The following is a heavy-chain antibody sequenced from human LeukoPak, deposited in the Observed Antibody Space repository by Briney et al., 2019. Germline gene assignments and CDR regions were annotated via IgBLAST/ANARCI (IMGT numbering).Heavy chain of an antibody. D-gene: IGHD6-6*01. Sequence: ASETLSLTCAVYGGSFSGYYWNWIRQSPGKGMEWIGEINHSGSTNYNPSLKSRITISIDTYKNQFSLKLSSVTAADTAVYYCAREEGAARPWGQGTLVTVSS. CDR3: AREEGAARP. CDR1: GGSFSGYY. CDR2: INHSGST. V-gene: IGHV4-34*01. J-gene: IGHJ4*02.